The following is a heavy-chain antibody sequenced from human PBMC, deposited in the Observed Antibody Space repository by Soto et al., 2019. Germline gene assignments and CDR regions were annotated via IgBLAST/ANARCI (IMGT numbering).Heavy chain of an antibody. J-gene: IGHJ4*02. D-gene: IGHD3-10*01. V-gene: IGHV4-4*02. CDR2: IFHDGTA. Sequence: SETLSLTCAVSGVSLTSGNWWTWVRQSPQRGLEYIGEIFHDGTANYYPSFERRVAMSVDTSRNQFSLKLTSVTAADTAVYFCARLVYDTRLNYMYFDFWGPGTLVTGS. CDR1: GVSLTSGNW. CDR3: ARLVYDTRLNYMYFDF.